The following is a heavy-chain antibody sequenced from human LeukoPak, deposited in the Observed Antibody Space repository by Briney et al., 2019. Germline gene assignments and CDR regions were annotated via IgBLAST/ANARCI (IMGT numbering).Heavy chain of an antibody. D-gene: IGHD4-11*01. CDR2: INPNSGGT. V-gene: IGHV1-2*02. Sequence: ASVKVSCKASGYTFTGYYMRWVRQAPGQGLEWMGWINPNSGGTNYAQKFQGRVTMTRDTSISTAYMELSRLRSDDTAVYYCARVAGTLFNYHFDYWGQGTLVTVSS. J-gene: IGHJ4*02. CDR1: GYTFTGYY. CDR3: ARVAGTLFNYHFDY.